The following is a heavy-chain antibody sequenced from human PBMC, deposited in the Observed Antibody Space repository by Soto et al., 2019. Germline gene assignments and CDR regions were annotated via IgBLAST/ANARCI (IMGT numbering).Heavy chain of an antibody. CDR1: GFTFSSYW. J-gene: IGHJ6*02. Sequence: PGWSLRLSCAASGFTFSSYWMSWVRQAPGKGLEWVANIKEDGSEKYYVDSVKSRFTISRDNAKNSLYLQMNSLRAEDTAVYYCAGGQLDYYYYGMDVWGQGTTVTVSS. V-gene: IGHV3-7*01. CDR2: IKEDGSEK. CDR3: AGGQLDYYYYGMDV. D-gene: IGHD6-6*01.